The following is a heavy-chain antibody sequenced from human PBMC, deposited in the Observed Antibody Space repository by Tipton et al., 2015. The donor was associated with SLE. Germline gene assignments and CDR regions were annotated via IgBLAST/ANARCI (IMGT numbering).Heavy chain of an antibody. CDR3: ANLGELSQVPY. CDR2: ISNDGSNK. J-gene: IGHJ4*02. V-gene: IGHV3-30*04. CDR1: GGTFSSYA. Sequence: SGPEVKKPGSSVKVSCKASGGTFSSYAISWVRQAPGKGLEWVAVISNDGSNKYYADSVKGRFTISRDNSKNTLYLQMSSLRAEDTALYSCANLGELSQVPYWGQGTLVTVSS. D-gene: IGHD3-16*02.